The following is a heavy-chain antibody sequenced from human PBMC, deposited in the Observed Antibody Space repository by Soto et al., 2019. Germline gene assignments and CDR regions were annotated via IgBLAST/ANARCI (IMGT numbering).Heavy chain of an antibody. V-gene: IGHV3-23*01. Sequence: VGSLRLSCASSVFTFSSYAMSCVRHSPGKWLEWVSAISGSGGSTYYADSVKGRFTISRDNSKNTLYLQMNSLRAEDTAVYYCAKVPDYYDSSGHYYFEYLGQGTLVNVSS. CDR2: ISGSGGST. D-gene: IGHD3-22*01. J-gene: IGHJ4*02. CDR3: AKVPDYYDSSGHYYFEY. CDR1: VFTFSSYA.